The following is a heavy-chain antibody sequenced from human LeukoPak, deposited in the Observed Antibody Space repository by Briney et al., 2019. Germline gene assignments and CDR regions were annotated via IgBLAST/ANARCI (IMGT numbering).Heavy chain of an antibody. D-gene: IGHD2-2*01. J-gene: IGHJ4*02. CDR3: ARGAGYCSSTSCHFDY. Sequence: GASVKVSCKASGYTFTSYDINWVRQATGQGLEWMGWMNPNSGNTGYAQKFQGRVTMTRNTSISTAYMELSSLRSEVTAVYYCARGAGYCSSTSCHFDYWGQGTLVTVSS. CDR1: GYTFTSYD. CDR2: MNPNSGNT. V-gene: IGHV1-8*01.